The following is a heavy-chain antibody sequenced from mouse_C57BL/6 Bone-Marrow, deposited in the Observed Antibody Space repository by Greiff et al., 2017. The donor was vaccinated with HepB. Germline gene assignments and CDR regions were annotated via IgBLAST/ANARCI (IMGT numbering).Heavy chain of an antibody. CDR3: ACSYYGNSWGFAY. CDR2: INPSTGGT. D-gene: IGHD2-10*01. CDR1: GYSFTGYY. Sequence: VQLQQSGPELVKPGASVKISCKASGYSFTGYYMNWVKQSPEKSLEWIGEINPSTGGTTYNQKFKAQATLTVDKSSSTAYMQLKSLTSEDSAVYYCACSYYGNSWGFAYWGQGTLVTVSA. J-gene: IGHJ3*01. V-gene: IGHV1-42*01.